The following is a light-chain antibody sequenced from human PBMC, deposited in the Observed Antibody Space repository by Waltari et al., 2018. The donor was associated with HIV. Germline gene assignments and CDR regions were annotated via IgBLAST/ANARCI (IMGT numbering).Light chain of an antibody. CDR3: ATWDDSLIWV. Sequence: QPVLTQPPSAPGTPGHGVTISCSGSNSHIGTNSVYWYQHLPGMAPKLFIYRNNRRPSGIPDRFSGSRSGTSASLAISGLRSEDEADYYCATWDDSLIWVFGGGTKLTVL. CDR2: RNN. CDR1: NSHIGTNS. J-gene: IGLJ3*02. V-gene: IGLV1-47*01.